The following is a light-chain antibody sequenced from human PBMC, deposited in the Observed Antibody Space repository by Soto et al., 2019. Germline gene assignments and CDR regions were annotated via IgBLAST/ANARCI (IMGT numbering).Light chain of an antibody. CDR3: QQYNNWPRAT. J-gene: IGKJ4*01. CDR2: AAS. CDR1: QGISSY. V-gene: IGKV1-9*01. Sequence: QLTHSPSSLSASVGDRVTITCRASQGISSYLAWYQQKPGKAPKLLIYAASTLQSGVPSRFSGSGSGTEFNITISSLQSEDSAVYYCQQYNNWPRATFGGGTKVDIK.